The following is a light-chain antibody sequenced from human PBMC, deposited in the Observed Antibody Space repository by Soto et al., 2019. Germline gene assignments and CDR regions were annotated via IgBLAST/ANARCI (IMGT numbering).Light chain of an antibody. J-gene: IGLJ2*01. V-gene: IGLV2-8*01. Sequence: QSVLTQPPSASGSPGQSVTISCTGTSSDVGGYNYVSWYQQHPGKAPKLMIYEVSKRPSGVPDRFSGSKSGNTASLTVSGLQAEDEADYYCSSYASSNNHVVFGGGTKVTVL. CDR3: SSYASSNNHVV. CDR1: SSDVGGYNY. CDR2: EVS.